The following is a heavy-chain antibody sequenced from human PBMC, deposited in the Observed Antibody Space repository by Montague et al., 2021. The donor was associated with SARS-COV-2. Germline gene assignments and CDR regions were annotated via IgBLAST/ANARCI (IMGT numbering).Heavy chain of an antibody. Sequence: CAISGDSVSSNSAAWNWIRQSPSRGPEWLGRTYYRSKWYNDYAVSVKSRITINPDTSKNQFFLQLNSVTPEDTAVYYCARGIWFGELLTGYYYYGMDVWGQGTTVTVSS. CDR3: ARGIWFGELLTGYYYYGMDV. CDR2: TYYRSKWYN. CDR1: GDSVSSNSAA. V-gene: IGHV6-1*01. D-gene: IGHD3-10*01. J-gene: IGHJ6*02.